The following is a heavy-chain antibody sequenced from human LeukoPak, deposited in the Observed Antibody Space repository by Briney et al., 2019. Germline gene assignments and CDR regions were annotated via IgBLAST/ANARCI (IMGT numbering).Heavy chain of an antibody. CDR2: ISSSSSYI. D-gene: IGHD6-19*01. J-gene: IGHJ4*02. CDR1: GFTFSSYS. V-gene: IGHV3-21*01. CDR3: AREGSSGWLGCY. Sequence: GGSLRLSCAASGFTFSSYSMNWVRQAPGKGLEWVSSISSSSSYIYYADSVKGRFTISRDNAKNSLYLQMNSLRAEDTAVYYCAREGSSGWLGCYWGQGTLATVSS.